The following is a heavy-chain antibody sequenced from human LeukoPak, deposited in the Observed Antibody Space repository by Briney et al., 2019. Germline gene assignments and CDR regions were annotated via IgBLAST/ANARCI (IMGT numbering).Heavy chain of an antibody. CDR2: ISSSSSTI. CDR3: ARGGYYDSSGYLDY. J-gene: IGHJ4*02. CDR1: GFSFSDYW. V-gene: IGHV3-48*02. Sequence: PGGSLRLSCAGSGFSFSDYWMNWVRQAPGKGLEWVSYISSSSSTIYYADSVKGRFTISRDNAKNSLYLQMNSLRDEDTAVYYCARGGYYDSSGYLDYWGQGTLVTVSS. D-gene: IGHD3-22*01.